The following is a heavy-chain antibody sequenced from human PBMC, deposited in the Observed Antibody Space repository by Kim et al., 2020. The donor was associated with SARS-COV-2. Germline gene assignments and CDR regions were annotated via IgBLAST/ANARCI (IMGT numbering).Heavy chain of an antibody. Sequence: WIGSIYYNGGTYYNPSLKSRVTISVDTSKNQFSLKLSSVTAADTAVYYCARHKGVTIFGVVITSNWFDPWGQGTLVTVSS. V-gene: IGHV4-39*01. CDR2: IYYNGGT. CDR3: ARHKGVTIFGVVITSNWFDP. D-gene: IGHD3-3*01. J-gene: IGHJ5*02.